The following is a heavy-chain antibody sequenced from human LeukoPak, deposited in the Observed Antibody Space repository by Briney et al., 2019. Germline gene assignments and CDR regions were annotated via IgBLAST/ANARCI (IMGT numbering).Heavy chain of an antibody. CDR3: ASKVATRTYRYDSSGPDWFDP. D-gene: IGHD3-22*01. CDR2: YESEDGKT. V-gene: IGHV1-24*01. CDR1: GYTLAEIS. Sequence: ASVKVSCKVSGYTLAEISMHWVRQAPGKGLEWMGGYESEDGKTIYAQKFQGRVTMTEDTSTDTAYLEVSSLGSEDTAVYFCASKVATRTYRYDSSGPDWFDPWGQGTLVTVSS. J-gene: IGHJ5*02.